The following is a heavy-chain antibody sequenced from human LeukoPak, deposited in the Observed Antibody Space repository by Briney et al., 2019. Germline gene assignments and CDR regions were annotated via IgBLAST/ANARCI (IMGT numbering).Heavy chain of an antibody. J-gene: IGHJ4*02. CDR2: ISAYNGNT. V-gene: IGHV1-18*01. D-gene: IGHD6-13*01. CDR3: ARVLAAADPFDY. Sequence: ASVKVSCKASGGTFSSYAISWVRQAPGQGLEWMGWISAYNGNTNYAQKLQGRVTMTTDTSTSTAYMELRSLRSDDTAVYYCARVLAAADPFDYWGQGTLVTVSS. CDR1: GGTFSSYA.